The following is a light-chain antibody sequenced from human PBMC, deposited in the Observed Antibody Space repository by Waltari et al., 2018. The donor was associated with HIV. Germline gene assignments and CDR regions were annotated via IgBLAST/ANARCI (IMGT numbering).Light chain of an antibody. CDR2: SAF. V-gene: IGKV1-39*01. Sequence: DIQMTQFPSSLSATVGYRVTITCRASQSISRYLSWYQQKPGKAPKLLVDSAFSLQSGVSSRFSGSGSGTVFTLTISSLQPEDSATYYCHQSYLSPDTFGQGTRLEIK. CDR3: HQSYLSPDT. CDR1: QSISRY. J-gene: IGKJ2*01.